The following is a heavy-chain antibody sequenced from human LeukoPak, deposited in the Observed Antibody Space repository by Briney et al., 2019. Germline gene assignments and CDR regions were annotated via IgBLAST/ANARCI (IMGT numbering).Heavy chain of an antibody. CDR3: AKDMEGYYGSGSGYGMDV. V-gene: IGHV3-9*01. Sequence: GRSLRLSCVASGFTFDDYAMHWVRQAPGKGLQWVSGISWNGGNMGYADSVEGRFTISRDSAKNSLYLQMNSLRAEDTALYYCAKDMEGYYGSGSGYGMDVWGQGTTVTVSS. J-gene: IGHJ6*02. D-gene: IGHD3-10*01. CDR2: ISWNGGNM. CDR1: GFTFDDYA.